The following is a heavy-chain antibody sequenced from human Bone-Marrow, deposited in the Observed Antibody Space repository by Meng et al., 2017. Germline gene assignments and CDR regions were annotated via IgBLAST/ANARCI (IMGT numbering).Heavy chain of an antibody. J-gene: IGHJ4*02. CDR1: GFTFSSYG. CDR2: ISYDGSNK. Sequence: QVQLVESGGGVVQPGRSLRLSCAASGFTFSSYGMHWVRQAPGKGLEWVAVISYDGSNKYHADSVKGRFTISRDNSKNTLYLQMNRPRAEDTAVYYCAKDIGALGTVDYWGQGTLVTVSS. CDR3: AKDIGALGTVDY. V-gene: IGHV3-30*18. D-gene: IGHD7-27*01.